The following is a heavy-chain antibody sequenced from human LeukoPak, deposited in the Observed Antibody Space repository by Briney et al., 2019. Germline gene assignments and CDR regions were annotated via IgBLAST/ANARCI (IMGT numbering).Heavy chain of an antibody. CDR2: IYYSGST. Sequence: SETLSLTCTVSGGSISSYYWSWIRQPPGKGLEWIGYIYYSGSTNYNPSLKSRVTISVDTSKNQFSLKLSSVTAADTAVYYCARSTVTTVEGGWFDPWGQGTLVTASS. J-gene: IGHJ5*02. CDR3: ARSTVTTVEGGWFDP. V-gene: IGHV4-59*12. D-gene: IGHD4-17*01. CDR1: GGSISSYY.